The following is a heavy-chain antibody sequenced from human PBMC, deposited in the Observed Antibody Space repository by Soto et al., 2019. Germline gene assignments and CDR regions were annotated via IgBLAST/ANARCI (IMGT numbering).Heavy chain of an antibody. CDR3: ARVYENGAYSSGWYWRWHAFDI. CDR1: GFTFSSYA. Sequence: GGSLRLSCAASGFTFSSYAMHWVRQAPGKGLEWVTVISYDGSNKYYADSVKGRFTISRDNSKNTLYLQMNSLRAEDTAVYYCARVYENGAYSSGWYWRWHAFDIWGQGTMVTVSS. D-gene: IGHD6-19*01. J-gene: IGHJ3*02. CDR2: ISYDGSNK. V-gene: IGHV3-30-3*01.